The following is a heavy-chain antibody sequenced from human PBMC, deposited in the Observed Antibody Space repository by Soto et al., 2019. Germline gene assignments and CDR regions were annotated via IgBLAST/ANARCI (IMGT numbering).Heavy chain of an antibody. V-gene: IGHV3-33*01. J-gene: IGHJ4*02. CDR3: AIDNGYCSSTSCYAPSVDY. D-gene: IGHD2-2*01. CDR1: GFTFSSYG. Sequence: QVQLVESGGGVVQPGRSLRLSCAASGFTFSSYGMHWVRQAPGKGLEWVAVIWYDGSNKYYADSVKGRFTISRDNSKNTLYRQMNSLRAEDTAVYYCAIDNGYCSSTSCYAPSVDYWGQGTLVTVSS. CDR2: IWYDGSNK.